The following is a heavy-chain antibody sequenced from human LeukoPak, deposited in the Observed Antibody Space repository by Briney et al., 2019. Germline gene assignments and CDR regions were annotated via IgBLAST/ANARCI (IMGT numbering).Heavy chain of an antibody. Sequence: GASVKVSCKASGGTFSSYAISWVRQAPGQGLEWMGGIIPIFGTANYAQKFQGRVTITADESTSTAYMELSSLRSEDTAVYYCPRTGVRGVPTDYRGQGTLVTVSS. J-gene: IGHJ4*02. D-gene: IGHD3-10*01. CDR3: PRTGVRGVPTDY. V-gene: IGHV1-69*13. CDR2: IIPIFGTA. CDR1: GGTFSSYA.